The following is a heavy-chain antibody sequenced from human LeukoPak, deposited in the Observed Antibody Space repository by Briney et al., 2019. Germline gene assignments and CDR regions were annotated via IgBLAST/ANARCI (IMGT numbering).Heavy chain of an antibody. D-gene: IGHD1-26*01. CDR1: GFTFSSYS. J-gene: IGHJ3*02. CDR2: ISSSSSYI. V-gene: IGHV3-21*01. CDR3: ARDEPVGAKRGAFDI. Sequence: GGSLRLSCAASGFTFSSYSMNWVRQAPGKGLEWVSSISSSSSYIYYADSVKGRFTISRDNAKNSLYLQKNSLRAEDTAVYYCARDEPVGAKRGAFDIWGQGTMVTVSS.